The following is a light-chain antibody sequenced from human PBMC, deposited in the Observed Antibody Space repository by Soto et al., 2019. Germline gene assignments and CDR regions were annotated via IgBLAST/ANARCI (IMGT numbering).Light chain of an antibody. CDR2: DAS. CDR3: QQYNTYSPERT. J-gene: IGKJ1*01. CDR1: QSIGRW. V-gene: IGKV1-5*01. Sequence: DIQMTQSPSTLSAFVGDRVTITCRASQSIGRWLAWYQQKPGKAPKLLIYDASSLESGAPSSFSGSGSGTDFALTISSLQPDDFATYYCQQYNTYSPERTFGQGTKVDIK.